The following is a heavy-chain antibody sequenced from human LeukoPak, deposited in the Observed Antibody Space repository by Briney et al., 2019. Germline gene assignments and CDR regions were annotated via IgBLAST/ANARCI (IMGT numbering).Heavy chain of an antibody. CDR3: GRDALVGYFSYYYMDV. V-gene: IGHV4-4*09. CDR1: GGSIRDYQ. CDR2: TNTNGRT. Sequence: PSETLSLTCAVSGGSIRDYQWSWIRQPPGKGLEWIGHTNTNGRTDYNPSLRSRLTFSVDTSRDQFSLKLSSVTAADTAMYYCGRDALVGYFSYYYMDVWGKGTTVTVSS. D-gene: IGHD2-15*01. J-gene: IGHJ6*03.